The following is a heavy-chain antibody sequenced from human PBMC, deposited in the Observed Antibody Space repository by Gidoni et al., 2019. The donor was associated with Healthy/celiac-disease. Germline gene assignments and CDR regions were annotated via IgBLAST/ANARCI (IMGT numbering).Heavy chain of an antibody. J-gene: IGHJ6*02. Sequence: EVQLLESGGGLVQPGGSLRLSCAASGFTFSSYAMSWVRQAPGKGLERVSAISGSGGSTYYADSVKGRFTISRDNSKNTLYLQMNSLRAEDTAVYYCAKDGVVVPAAIDYYYYYGMDVWGQGTTVTVSS. D-gene: IGHD2-2*01. CDR1: GFTFSSYA. V-gene: IGHV3-23*01. CDR3: AKDGVVVPAAIDYYYYYGMDV. CDR2: ISGSGGST.